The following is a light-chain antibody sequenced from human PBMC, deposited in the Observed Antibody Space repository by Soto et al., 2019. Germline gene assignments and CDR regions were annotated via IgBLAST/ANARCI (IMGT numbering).Light chain of an antibody. V-gene: IGKV3-20*01. J-gene: IGKJ5*01. CDR2: GAS. CDR1: QSVSSSY. Sequence: EIVFTQSPGTLSLSPGERATLSCRASQSVSSSYLAWYQQKPGQAPRLLIYGASSRATGIPDRLSGSGSGTDFTLTISRMEPEEFAVYYCQQYGSSITFGQGTRLEI. CDR3: QQYGSSIT.